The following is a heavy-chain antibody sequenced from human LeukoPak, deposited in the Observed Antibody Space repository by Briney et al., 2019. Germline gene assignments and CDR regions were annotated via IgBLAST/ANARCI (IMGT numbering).Heavy chain of an antibody. J-gene: IGHJ6*02. D-gene: IGHD6-6*01. CDR1: GFTFSSYW. V-gene: IGHV3-7*01. CDR2: IKQDGSEK. Sequence: GGSLRLSCAASGFTFSSYWMSWVRQAPGKGLEWVANIKQDGSEKYYVDSVKGRFTISRDNAKNSLYLQMNSLRAEDTAVYYCARGKQLVRDYYYYGMDVWGQGTTVTVSS. CDR3: ARGKQLVRDYYYYGMDV.